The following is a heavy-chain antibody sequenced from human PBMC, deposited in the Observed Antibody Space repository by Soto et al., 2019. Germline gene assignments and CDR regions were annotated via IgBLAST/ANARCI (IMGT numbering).Heavy chain of an antibody. D-gene: IGHD3-10*01. J-gene: IGHJ6*04. CDR2: IYPGDSDT. CDR1: GYSFTSYW. V-gene: IGHV5-51*01. Sequence: PGESLKISCKGSGYSFTSYWIGWLRQMPGKGLEWMGIIYPGDSDTRYSPSFQGQVTISADKSISTAYLQWSSLKASDTAMYYCARHIGTSYSGSGSRYPYYGLDVWGKVNTVTVSS. CDR3: ARHIGTSYSGSGSRYPYYGLDV.